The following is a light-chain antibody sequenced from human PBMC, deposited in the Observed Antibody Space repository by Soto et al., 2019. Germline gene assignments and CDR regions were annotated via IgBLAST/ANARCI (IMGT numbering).Light chain of an antibody. CDR2: DAS. V-gene: IGKV3-11*01. Sequence: EIGLTQSPSTLSVSPGDRASITCQAGQGVSNYLTWYQQRPGQAPKLLIYDASNRDTGIPSRFSGSGSGTDFTLTISSLESDDFAAYYCQQRSSWPPNFGQGTRLE. CDR3: QQRSSWPPN. J-gene: IGKJ5*01. CDR1: QGVSNY.